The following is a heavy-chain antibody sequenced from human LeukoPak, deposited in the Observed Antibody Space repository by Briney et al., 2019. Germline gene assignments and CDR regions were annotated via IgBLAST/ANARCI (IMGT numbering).Heavy chain of an antibody. D-gene: IGHD5-18*01. Sequence: AAVTVSCKASGYTFTGYYMHGVRQAPGQGREGMGWINPNSGGTNYAQKFQGRVTMTRDTAISTAYMELSRLRSDDTAVYYCARAGGYSYGYHYFDYWGQGTLVTVSS. V-gene: IGHV1-2*02. J-gene: IGHJ4*02. CDR2: INPNSGGT. CDR3: ARAGGYSYGYHYFDY. CDR1: GYTFTGYY.